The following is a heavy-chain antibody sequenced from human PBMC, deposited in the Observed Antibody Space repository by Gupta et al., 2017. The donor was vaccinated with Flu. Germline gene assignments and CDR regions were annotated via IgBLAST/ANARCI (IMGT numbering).Heavy chain of an antibody. J-gene: IGHJ4*02. D-gene: IGHD2-15*01. CDR2: IVVGSGNT. CDR1: GFTFTSSA. Sequence: QMQLVQSGPEVQKPGTSVKVSCKASGFTFTSSAMQWVRQARGQRLEWIGWIVVGSGNTNYAQKFQESVTITRDMSTSTAYMELSSLRSEDTAVYYCAAATGYCSCGSCYSRKDRVPPSCWGQGTLVPGSS. V-gene: IGHV1-58*02. CDR3: AAATGYCSCGSCYSRKDRVPPSC.